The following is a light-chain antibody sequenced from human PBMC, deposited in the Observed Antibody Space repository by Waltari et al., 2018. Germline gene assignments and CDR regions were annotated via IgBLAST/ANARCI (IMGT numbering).Light chain of an antibody. CDR1: QNVSSA. CDR3: QQRTNWH. Sequence: EIVLTQSPATLSLSPGESATPSCRASQNVSSALAWYQQKPGQAPRLLIYDASNRATGIPARFSGSGSGTDFTLTISSLEPEDFVVYFCQQRTNWHFGQGTKLEIK. J-gene: IGKJ2*01. CDR2: DAS. V-gene: IGKV3-11*01.